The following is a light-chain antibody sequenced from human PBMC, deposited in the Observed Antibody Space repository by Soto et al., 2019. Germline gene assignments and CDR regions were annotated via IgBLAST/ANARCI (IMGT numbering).Light chain of an antibody. CDR2: AAS. Sequence: DIQLTQSPSSVPASVGDRVTITCRASQEVSRWLAWYQQKPGKAPKLLIYAASSLQSGVPSRFSGSGSGTDFTLTISSLQPEDFATYYCQKADSFTTVGPGTKVDSK. CDR3: QKADSFTT. CDR1: QEVSRW. J-gene: IGKJ3*01. V-gene: IGKV1-12*01.